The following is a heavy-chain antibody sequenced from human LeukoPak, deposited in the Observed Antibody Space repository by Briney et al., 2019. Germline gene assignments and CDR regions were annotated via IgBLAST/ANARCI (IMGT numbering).Heavy chain of an antibody. Sequence: GGSLRLSCAASGFTFSDYYMSWVRQAPGKGLEWVSVIYSGGSTYYADSVKGRFTISRDNSKNTLYLQMNSLRAEDTAVYYCASPYDFWSGYYRIGAFDIWGQGTMVTVSS. CDR1: GFTFSDYY. V-gene: IGHV3-53*01. CDR2: IYSGGST. J-gene: IGHJ3*02. CDR3: ASPYDFWSGYYRIGAFDI. D-gene: IGHD3-3*01.